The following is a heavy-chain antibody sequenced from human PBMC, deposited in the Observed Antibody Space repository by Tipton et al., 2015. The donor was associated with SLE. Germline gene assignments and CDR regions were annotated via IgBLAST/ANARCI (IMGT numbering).Heavy chain of an antibody. CDR3: ARGLNKGNPFFGY. CDR1: GGSISSSSYY. CDR2: IYYSGST. D-gene: IGHD2/OR15-2a*01. Sequence: TLSLTCTVSGGSISSSSYYWGWIRQPPGKGLEWIGSIYYSGSTYYNPSLKSRVTISVDTSKNQFSLKLSSMTAADTAVYYCARGLNKGNPFFGYWGQGTLVTVSS. V-gene: IGHV4-39*07. J-gene: IGHJ4*02.